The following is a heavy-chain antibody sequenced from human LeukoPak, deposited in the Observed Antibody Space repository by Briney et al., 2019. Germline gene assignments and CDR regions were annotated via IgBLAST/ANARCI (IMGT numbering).Heavy chain of an antibody. J-gene: IGHJ4*02. CDR3: ARDGFCDF. CDR1: GFTFSNYW. CDR2: IKSDGRT. V-gene: IGHV3-74*01. Sequence: GGSLRLSCAAAGFTFSNYWMHWVRHAPGKGLVWVSRIKSDGRTNYADSVKGRFTISRDNAKNTVSLQMNSLRADDTAVYYCARDGFCDFWGQGTLVTVSS. D-gene: IGHD3-3*01.